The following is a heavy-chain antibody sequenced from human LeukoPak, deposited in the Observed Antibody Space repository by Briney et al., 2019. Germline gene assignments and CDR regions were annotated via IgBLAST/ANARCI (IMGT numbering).Heavy chain of an antibody. D-gene: IGHD4-17*01. CDR2: IYHSGST. J-gene: IGHJ4*02. V-gene: IGHV4-4*02. Sequence: PSETLSLTCAVSGGSISSSNWWSWVRQPPGKGLEWIGEIYHSGSTNYNPSLKSRVTISVDKSKNQFSLKLSSVTAADTAVYYCATQGGVTTYGSNYWGQGTLVTVSS. CDR3: ATQGGVTTYGSNY. CDR1: GGSISSSNW.